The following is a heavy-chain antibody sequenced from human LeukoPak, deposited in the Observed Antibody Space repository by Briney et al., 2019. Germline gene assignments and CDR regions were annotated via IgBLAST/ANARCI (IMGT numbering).Heavy chain of an antibody. Sequence: GGSLRLSCAASGFTFSNYAMSWVRQAPGKGLEWVSAISGSGGTTYYTDSVKGRFTISRDNSKNTLYLQTNSLRAEDTAVYYCAREGSTGYSSGWYFEYFQHWGQGTLVTVSS. CDR2: ISGSGGTT. J-gene: IGHJ1*01. CDR1: GFTFSNYA. D-gene: IGHD6-19*01. CDR3: AREGSTGYSSGWYFEYFQH. V-gene: IGHV3-23*01.